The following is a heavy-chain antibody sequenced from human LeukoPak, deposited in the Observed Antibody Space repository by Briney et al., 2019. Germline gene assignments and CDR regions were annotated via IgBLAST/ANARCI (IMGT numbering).Heavy chain of an antibody. CDR2: IRNDESNA. J-gene: IGHJ6*03. D-gene: IGHD4-17*01. Sequence: GGSLRLSCAASGFTFSTYGIHWVRQAPGKGLEWISFIRNDESNAYYADSVTGRFTISRDNSKNTLYLQMNSLRAEDTAVYYCAKDDYGDYHYYYYMDVWGKGTTVTVSS. CDR3: AKDDYGDYHYYYYMDV. V-gene: IGHV3-30*02. CDR1: GFTFSTYG.